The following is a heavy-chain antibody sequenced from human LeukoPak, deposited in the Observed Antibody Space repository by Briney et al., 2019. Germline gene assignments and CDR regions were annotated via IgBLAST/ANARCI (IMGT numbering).Heavy chain of an antibody. CDR2: IYYSGST. J-gene: IGHJ4*02. V-gene: IGHV4-59*08. Sequence: SETLSLTCTVSGGSISSYYWSWIRQPPGKGLEWIGYIYYSGSTNYNPSLKSRVTISVDTSKNQFSLKLSSVTAADMAVYYCARGQPRGGLWFGESPLDYWGQGTLVTVSS. D-gene: IGHD3-10*01. CDR1: GGSISSYY. CDR3: ARGQPRGGLWFGESPLDY.